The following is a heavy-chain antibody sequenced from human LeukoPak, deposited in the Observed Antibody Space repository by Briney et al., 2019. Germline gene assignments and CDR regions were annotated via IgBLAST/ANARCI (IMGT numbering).Heavy chain of an antibody. CDR2: IKQDGSDK. D-gene: IGHD6-13*01. V-gene: IGHV3-7*01. Sequence: GGSLRLPCAASGFTFNTFWMSWVRQAPGKGLQWVANIKQDGSDKHYADSVEGRFTISRDNAQNSLYLQMNNLRAEDTAVYYCARDLTGYSPHWGQGTLVTVSS. CDR3: ARDLTGYSPH. J-gene: IGHJ1*01. CDR1: GFTFNTFW.